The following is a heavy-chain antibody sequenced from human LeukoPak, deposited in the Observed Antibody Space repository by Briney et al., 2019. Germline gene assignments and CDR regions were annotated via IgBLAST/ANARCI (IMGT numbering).Heavy chain of an antibody. CDR2: INHSGST. D-gene: IGHD6-13*01. CDR1: GGSFSGYY. J-gene: IGHJ4*02. Sequence: SETLSLTCAVYGGSFSGYYWSWIRQPPGKGLEWIGEINHSGSTNYNPSLKSRVTISVDTSKNQFSLKLSSVTAADTAVYYYARAGYSSSWFLGYWGQGTLVTLSS. V-gene: IGHV4-34*01. CDR3: ARAGYSSSWFLGY.